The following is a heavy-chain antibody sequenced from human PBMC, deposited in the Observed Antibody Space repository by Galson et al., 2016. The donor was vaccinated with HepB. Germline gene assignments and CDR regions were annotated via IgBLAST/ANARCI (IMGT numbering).Heavy chain of an antibody. CDR3: ARATRRYSGSVFPPNY. J-gene: IGHJ4*02. V-gene: IGHV3-53*05. CDR1: RFTVGSNY. CDR2: FYSGDTT. Sequence: SLRLSCAASRFTVGSNYMSWVRQAPGKGLEWVSVFYSGDTTYYADSVKGRFTISSDNSNNTLYVQMNSLSAEDTAVYYCARATRRYSGSVFPPNYWGQGTLVTVSS. D-gene: IGHD5-12*01.